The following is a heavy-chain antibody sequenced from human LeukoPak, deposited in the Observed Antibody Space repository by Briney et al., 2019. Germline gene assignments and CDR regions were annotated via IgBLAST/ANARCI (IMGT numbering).Heavy chain of an antibody. J-gene: IGHJ4*02. CDR3: ARGFRFARHTFDY. CDR1: GASISRYY. D-gene: IGHD3-3*01. Sequence: SETLSLTCTVSGASISRYYWSWIRQPPGKGLEWIGYIYYSGSTSCNPSLKSRVTMSADTSKNQFSLRLSSVTAADTAVYYCARGFRFARHTFDYWGQGTLVTVSS. CDR2: IYYSGST. V-gene: IGHV4-59*01.